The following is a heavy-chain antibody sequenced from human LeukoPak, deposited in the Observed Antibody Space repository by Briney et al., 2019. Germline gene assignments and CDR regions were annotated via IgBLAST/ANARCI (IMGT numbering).Heavy chain of an antibody. Sequence: GGSLRLSCAASGFTVSNNYMTWVRQAPGKGLEWVAVIYRGGSTYYADSVKGRFTISRDNSKNTLYLQMNSLRAEDTAVYYCAEIDYYDSSGHDYWGQGTLVTVSS. CDR2: IYRGGST. D-gene: IGHD3-22*01. CDR3: AEIDYYDSSGHDY. CDR1: GFTVSNNY. J-gene: IGHJ4*02. V-gene: IGHV3-53*01.